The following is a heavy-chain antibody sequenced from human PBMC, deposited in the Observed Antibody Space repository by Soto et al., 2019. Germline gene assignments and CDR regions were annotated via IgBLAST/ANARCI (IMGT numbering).Heavy chain of an antibody. CDR2: IYYSGTT. V-gene: IGHV4-39*01. Sequence: PSETLSLTCTVSGDSITSNSYFWAWIRQPPGKGLEWIGSIYYSGTTYYNPSLKSRVTISVDTSKNQFSLKLSSVTAADTAVYYCARVPYYYDSSGYHLDYYGMDVWGQGTTVTVSS. D-gene: IGHD3-22*01. CDR3: ARVPYYYDSSGYHLDYYGMDV. CDR1: GDSITSNSYF. J-gene: IGHJ6*02.